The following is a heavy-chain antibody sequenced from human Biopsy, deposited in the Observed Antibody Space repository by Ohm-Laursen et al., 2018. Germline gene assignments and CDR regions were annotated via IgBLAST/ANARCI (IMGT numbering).Heavy chain of an antibody. J-gene: IGHJ6*02. CDR2: ITSGGSTT. CDR3: ARDVEGFYSYAMDV. Sequence: SLRLSCSASVFTFTDAWLTWIRQAPGKGLEWVSYITSGGSTTDYADSVKGRFTIPRDNAKSSLFLQMNSLRAEDTAVYYCARDVEGFYSYAMDVWGQGTTVTVSS. V-gene: IGHV3-11*01. CDR1: VFTFTDAW. D-gene: IGHD5-24*01.